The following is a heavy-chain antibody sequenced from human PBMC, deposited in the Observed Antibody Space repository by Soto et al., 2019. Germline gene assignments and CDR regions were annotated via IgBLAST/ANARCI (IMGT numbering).Heavy chain of an antibody. CDR1: GFTFSDYY. CDR2: ISSSSSYT. J-gene: IGHJ5*02. CDR3: ARDGYGGYYGSGSLPFGP. V-gene: IGHV3-11*06. D-gene: IGHD3-10*01. Sequence: QVQLVESGGGLVKPGGSLRLSCAASGFTFSDYYMSWIRQAPGKGLEWVSNISSSSSYTNYADSVKGRFTISRDNAKNSLYLQMNSLRAEDTAVYYCARDGYGGYYGSGSLPFGPWGQGTLVTVSS.